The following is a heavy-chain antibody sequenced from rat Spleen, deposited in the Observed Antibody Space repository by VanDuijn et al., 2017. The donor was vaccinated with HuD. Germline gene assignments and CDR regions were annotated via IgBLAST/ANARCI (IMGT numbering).Heavy chain of an antibody. J-gene: IGHJ3*01. CDR3: TTRPYYSSLNWFPY. D-gene: IGHD1-2*01. Sequence: EVQLVESGGGLVQPGGSMKLSCAASGFTFSNYGMAWVCQAPTKGLEWVAAISYDGITTYYRDSVRGRFTISSDNAKTTLYLQMDSLRSEDTATYYCTTRPYYSSLNWFPYWGQGTLVTVSS. CDR1: GFTFSNYG. CDR2: ISYDGITT. V-gene: IGHV5-29*01.